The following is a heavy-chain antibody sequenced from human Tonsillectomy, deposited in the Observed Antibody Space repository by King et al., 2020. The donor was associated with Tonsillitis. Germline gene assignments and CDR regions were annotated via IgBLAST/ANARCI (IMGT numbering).Heavy chain of an antibody. J-gene: IGHJ5*02. Sequence: LQLQESGPGLVKPSETLSLTCIVSGGSISGSTYYWGWFRQPPGKGLEWIGGIYYRGDTYSNPSLQSRLIMSVDTSKNQFSLNLRSLTAAEPAVYYCGGSRGGSAQSRCFDAWGQGTLVTVSS. CDR2: IYYRGDT. CDR3: GGSRGGSAQSRCFDA. CDR1: GGSISGSTYY. D-gene: IGHD3-16*01. V-gene: IGHV4-39*07.